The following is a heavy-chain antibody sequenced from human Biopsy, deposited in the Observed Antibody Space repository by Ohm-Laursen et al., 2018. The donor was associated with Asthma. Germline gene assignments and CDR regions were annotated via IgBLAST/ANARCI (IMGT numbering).Heavy chain of an antibody. CDR2: IITVFGTT. V-gene: IGHV1-69*13. Sequence: GASVKVSCKAPGGTFSNFAISWVRQAPGQGLEWLGGIITVFGTTNHAQKFQGRVTITADESTSTAYMEVTSLRSEDTAIYYCARCQVGYSSGWSLLLKKIYYSGMDVWGQGTAVTVSS. CDR1: GGTFSNFA. D-gene: IGHD6-19*01. J-gene: IGHJ6*02. CDR3: ARCQVGYSSGWSLLLKKIYYSGMDV.